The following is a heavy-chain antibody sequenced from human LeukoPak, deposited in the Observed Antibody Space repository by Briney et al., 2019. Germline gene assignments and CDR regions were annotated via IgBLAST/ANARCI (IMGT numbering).Heavy chain of an antibody. CDR3: ARDDTGISAVGAY. V-gene: IGHV4-39*07. Sequence: PSETLSLTCTVSGGSISSSSYYWGWVRQPPGKGLEWIGSINYSGSTYYNPSLKSRVTISVDTSKNQFSLKLSSVTAADTAVYYCARDDTGISAVGAYWGQGTLVTVSS. CDR2: INYSGST. J-gene: IGHJ4*02. D-gene: IGHD6-13*01. CDR1: GGSISSSSYY.